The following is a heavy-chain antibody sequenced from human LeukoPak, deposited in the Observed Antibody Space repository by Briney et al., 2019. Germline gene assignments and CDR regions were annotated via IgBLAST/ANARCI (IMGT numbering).Heavy chain of an antibody. V-gene: IGHV4-39*01. CDR2: LYYGGSL. CDR1: GGSIRSSTYS. Sequence: SETLSLPCSVSGGSIRSSTYSGGWIRQPPGKGGVWSGSLYYGGSLYYHPSLQSRVTISVDTSKNQFSLKLSSATAADTAVYYCASNIIAAAGDKQLKRWFDPWGQGTLVTVSS. J-gene: IGHJ5*02. D-gene: IGHD6-13*01. CDR3: ASNIIAAAGDKQLKRWFDP.